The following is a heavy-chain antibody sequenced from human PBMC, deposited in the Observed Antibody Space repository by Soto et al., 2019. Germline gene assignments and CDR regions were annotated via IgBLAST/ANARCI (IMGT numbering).Heavy chain of an antibody. CDR2: IYYSGST. V-gene: IGHV4-59*08. Sequence: SETLSLTCTVSGGSISSYYWSWIRQPPGKGLEWIGYIYYSGSTNYNPSLKSRVTISVDTSKNQFSLKLSSVTAADTAVYYCARLPDSSGWYSWFDPWGQGTLVTVS. D-gene: IGHD6-19*01. CDR1: GGSISSYY. J-gene: IGHJ5*02. CDR3: ARLPDSSGWYSWFDP.